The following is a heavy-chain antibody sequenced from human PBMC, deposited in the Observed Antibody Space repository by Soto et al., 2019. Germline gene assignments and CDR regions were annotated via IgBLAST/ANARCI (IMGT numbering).Heavy chain of an antibody. CDR2: INPNSGGT. J-gene: IGHJ6*01. CDR3: ARSLLDEYISSWRSAYYGMDV. CDR1: GFTFSAYY. Sequence: QVQLVQSGAEVKKPGASVKVSCKASGFTFSAYYIYWVRQAPGQGLEWIGWINPNSGGTNNAQKFQGRVTMTRDTSTSTVYMELSALISDDTAVYYCARSLLDEYISSWRSAYYGMDVW. V-gene: IGHV1-2*02. D-gene: IGHD2-2*01.